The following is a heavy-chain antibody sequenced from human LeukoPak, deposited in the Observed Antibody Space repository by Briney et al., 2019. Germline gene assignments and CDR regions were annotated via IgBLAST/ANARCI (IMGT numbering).Heavy chain of an antibody. V-gene: IGHV1-2*02. Sequence: ASVKVSCKASGYTFTGYYMHWVRQASGQGLEWMGWINPNSGGTNYAQKFQGRVTMTRDTSISTAYMELSRLRSDDTAVYYCARESEMATTSDAFDIWGQGTMVTVSS. CDR2: INPNSGGT. CDR1: GYTFTGYY. D-gene: IGHD5-24*01. CDR3: ARESEMATTSDAFDI. J-gene: IGHJ3*02.